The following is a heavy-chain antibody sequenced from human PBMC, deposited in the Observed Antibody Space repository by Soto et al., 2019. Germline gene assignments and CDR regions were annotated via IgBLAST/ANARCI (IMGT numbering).Heavy chain of an antibody. CDR2: IYYSGST. J-gene: IGHJ3*02. Sequence: QVQLQESGPGLVKPSETLSLTCTVSGGSISSYYWSWIRQPPGKGLEWIGYIYYSGSTNYNPSLKSRVTISVDTSKNPFSLKLSSVTAADTAVYYCARGFYDFWSGYFDAFDIWGQGTMVTVSS. CDR1: GGSISSYY. CDR3: ARGFYDFWSGYFDAFDI. V-gene: IGHV4-59*01. D-gene: IGHD3-3*01.